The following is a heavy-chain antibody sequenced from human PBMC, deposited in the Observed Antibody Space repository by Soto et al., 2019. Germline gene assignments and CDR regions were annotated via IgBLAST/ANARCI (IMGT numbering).Heavy chain of an antibody. D-gene: IGHD2-15*01. J-gene: IGHJ4*02. CDR3: ARGGAGGTSDYFCDF. CDR1: GFTFDRHA. V-gene: IGHV3-30*03. CDR2: ISFDGANK. Sequence: QVRLVESGGGVAQPGRSLTLSCAASGFTFDRHAMHWLRQPPGKGLEWLAAISFDGANKYYPDSVWGRSTVSRDNSANTLSLEITSLPADDTALYYCARGGAGGTSDYFCDFWGQGALVTVSS.